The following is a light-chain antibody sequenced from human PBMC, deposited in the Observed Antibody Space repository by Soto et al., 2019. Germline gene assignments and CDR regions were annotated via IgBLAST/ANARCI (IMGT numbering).Light chain of an antibody. V-gene: IGKV3-15*01. Sequence: TVMTQSPATLSVSPGDGATLSCRASQSVSTNLAWYQQKPGQAPRLLIYGASTRATGIPARFSGSGSGTELTLTISSLQSEDFAVYYCQQYKNWPPYTFGQGTKLEIK. J-gene: IGKJ2*01. CDR2: GAS. CDR3: QQYKNWPPYT. CDR1: QSVSTN.